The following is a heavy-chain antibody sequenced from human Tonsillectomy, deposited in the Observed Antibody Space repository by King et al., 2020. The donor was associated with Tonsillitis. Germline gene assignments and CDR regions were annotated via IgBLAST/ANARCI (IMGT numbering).Heavy chain of an antibody. CDR3: ARGYCSSTSCYAGDYYYYGMDV. J-gene: IGHJ6*02. Sequence: VQLVESGGGLVKPGGSLRLSCAASGFTFSDYYMSWIRQAPGKGLEWVSYISSSSSYTNYADSVKGRFTISRDNAKNSLYLQINSLRAEDTAVYYCARGYCSSTSCYAGDYYYYGMDVWGQGTTVTVSS. CDR2: ISSSSSYT. D-gene: IGHD2-2*01. V-gene: IGHV3-11*06. CDR1: GFTFSDYY.